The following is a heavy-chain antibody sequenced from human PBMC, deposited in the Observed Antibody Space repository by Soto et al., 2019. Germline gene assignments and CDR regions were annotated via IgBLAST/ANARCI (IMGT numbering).Heavy chain of an antibody. CDR1: GFTFSSFA. CDR3: VKAFKNRNYYGSGSYTDY. V-gene: IGHV3-64D*06. D-gene: IGHD3-10*01. Sequence: EVQLVESGGGLVQPGGSLRLSCSASGFTFSSFAMHWVRQAPGRGLEYVSAISSNGGSTYYADSVKGRFTISRDNSKNTLYLQMSSLRAEDTAVYYCVKAFKNRNYYGSGSYTDYWGQGTLVTVSS. CDR2: ISSNGGST. J-gene: IGHJ4*02.